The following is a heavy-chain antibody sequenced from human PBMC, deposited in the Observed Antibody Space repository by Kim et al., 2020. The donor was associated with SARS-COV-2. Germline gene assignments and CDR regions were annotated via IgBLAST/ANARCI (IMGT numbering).Heavy chain of an antibody. CDR2: VSGSGGST. Sequence: GGSLRLSCAASGFTFSSYAMSWVRQAPGKGLEWVSAVSGSGGSTYYADSVKGRFTISRDNSKNTLYLQMNSLRAEDTAVYYCAKVVRQWLVLLDGMDVWGQGTTVTVSS. V-gene: IGHV3-23*01. CDR3: AKVVRQWLVLLDGMDV. D-gene: IGHD6-19*01. CDR1: GFTFSSYA. J-gene: IGHJ6*02.